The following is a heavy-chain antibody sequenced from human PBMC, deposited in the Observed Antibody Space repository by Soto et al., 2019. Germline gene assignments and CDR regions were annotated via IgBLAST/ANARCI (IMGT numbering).Heavy chain of an antibody. CDR1: GGSISSGDYY. CDR2: IYYSGST. V-gene: IGHV4-30-4*01. J-gene: IGHJ4*02. Sequence: QVQLQESGPGLVKPSQTLSLTCTVSGGSISSGDYYWSWIRQPPGKGLEWIGYIYYSGSTYYNPSLKRRLTISVDTSKNQFSLKLSSVTAADTAEYYCARVVGTTSLIDYWGQGTLVTVSS. D-gene: IGHD1-26*01. CDR3: ARVVGTTSLIDY.